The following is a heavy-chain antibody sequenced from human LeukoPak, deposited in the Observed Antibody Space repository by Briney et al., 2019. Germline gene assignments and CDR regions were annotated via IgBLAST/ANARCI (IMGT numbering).Heavy chain of an antibody. D-gene: IGHD3-9*01. J-gene: IGHJ6*02. CDR1: GGSISSYY. CDR3: ASLGDILTGYPRPYYYGMDV. Sequence: SETLSLTCTVSGGSISSYYWSWIRQPPGKGQEWIGYIYYSGSTNYNPSLKSRVTISVDTSKNQFSLKLCSVTAADTAVYYCASLGDILTGYPRPYYYGMDVWGQGTTVTVSS. CDR2: IYYSGST. V-gene: IGHV4-59*01.